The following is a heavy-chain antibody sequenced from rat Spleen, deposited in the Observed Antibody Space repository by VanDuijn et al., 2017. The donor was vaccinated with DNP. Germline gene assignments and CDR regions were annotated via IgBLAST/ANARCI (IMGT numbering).Heavy chain of an antibody. CDR1: GYSITSTY. Sequence: EVQLQESGSGLVKPSQSLSLTCSVTGYSITSTYWAWIRKFPGNKMEWMGYISYSGSTSYHPSLKSRISITRDTSKNQFFLQLNSVTTEETATYYCASGGAGIWFAYWGQGTLVTVSS. J-gene: IGHJ3*01. V-gene: IGHV3-1*01. CDR2: ISYSGST. D-gene: IGHD4-2*01. CDR3: ASGGAGIWFAY.